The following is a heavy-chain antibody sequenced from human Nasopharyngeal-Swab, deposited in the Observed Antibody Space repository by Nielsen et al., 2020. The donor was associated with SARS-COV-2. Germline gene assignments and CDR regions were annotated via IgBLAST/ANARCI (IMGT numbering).Heavy chain of an antibody. V-gene: IGHV3-21*01. CDR2: ISSSSSYI. D-gene: IGHD6-19*01. CDR3: AKDSGVAVAVSWFDP. CDR1: GFTFNNYN. J-gene: IGHJ5*02. Sequence: GESLKISCAASGFTFNNYNFNWVRQAPGKGLEWVSSISSSSSYIYYADSVKGRFTISRDNAKNSLYLQMNSLRAEDTAVYYCAKDSGVAVAVSWFDPWGQGALVTVSS.